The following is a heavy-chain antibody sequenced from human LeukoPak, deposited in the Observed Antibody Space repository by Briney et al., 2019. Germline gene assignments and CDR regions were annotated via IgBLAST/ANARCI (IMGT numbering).Heavy chain of an antibody. CDR3: ARLGARQMLEY. Sequence: PGGSLRLSCEASPFIFSGHWLNWVRQAPGKGLEWVANIKQDGGQIYYLESVKGRFTVSRDNAKNSLYLQMNSLRAEDTAVYYCARLGARQMLEYWGQGTLVTVSS. J-gene: IGHJ4*02. CDR2: IKQDGGQI. CDR1: PFIFSGHW. V-gene: IGHV3-7*01. D-gene: IGHD4-17*01.